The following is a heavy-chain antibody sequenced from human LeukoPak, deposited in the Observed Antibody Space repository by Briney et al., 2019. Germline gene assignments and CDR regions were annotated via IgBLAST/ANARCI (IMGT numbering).Heavy chain of an antibody. J-gene: IGHJ6*02. CDR2: IYHSGST. CDR1: GGSISSSNW. V-gene: IGHV4-4*02. Sequence: SRTLSLTCAVSGGSISSSNWWSWVRQPPGKGLEWIGEIYHSGSTNYNPSLKSRVTISVDKSKNQFSLKLSSVTAADTAVYYCASRGVYYYYGMDVWGQGTTVTVSS. D-gene: IGHD3-10*01. CDR3: ASRGVYYYYGMDV.